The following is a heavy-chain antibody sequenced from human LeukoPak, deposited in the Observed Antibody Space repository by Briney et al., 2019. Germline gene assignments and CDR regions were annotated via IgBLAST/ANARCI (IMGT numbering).Heavy chain of an antibody. V-gene: IGHV4-39*07. Sequence: SETLSLTCTVSGASISSGNYYWGWIRQPPGKGLEWLGSIYYSGDTYNNPPLKSRVTISVDTAKSQFSLRLTSMTAADTAVYYWGRDVAGNPFYYWGQGTLVTVSS. CDR1: GASISSGNYY. J-gene: IGHJ4*02. D-gene: IGHD5-12*01. CDR3: GRDVAGNPFYY. CDR2: IYYSGDT.